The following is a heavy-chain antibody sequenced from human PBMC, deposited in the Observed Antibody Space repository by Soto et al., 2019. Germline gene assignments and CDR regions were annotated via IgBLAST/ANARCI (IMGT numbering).Heavy chain of an antibody. CDR1: GFTFSTYS. Sequence: WGSLRLSCAASGFTFSTYSMNWVRQAPGKGLEWISSISSSGSYIYYADSMKGRFTISRDNAKNSLFLQMNSLRAEDTAVYYCARDPYSNNWFDSWGQGILVTVSS. J-gene: IGHJ5*01. V-gene: IGHV3-21*01. CDR3: ARDPYSNNWFDS. CDR2: ISSSGSYI. D-gene: IGHD6-13*01.